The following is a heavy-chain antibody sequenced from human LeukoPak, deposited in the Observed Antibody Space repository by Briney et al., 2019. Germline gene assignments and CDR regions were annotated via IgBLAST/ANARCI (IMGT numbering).Heavy chain of an antibody. CDR3: ARNPHDYGDSRFDY. V-gene: IGHV4-59*01. Sequence: SETLSLTCTVSGGSMSSYYWSWIRQPPGKGLEWIGYIYYSGSTNYNPSLKSRVTISVDTSKNQFSLKLSSVTAADTAVYYCARNPHDYGDSRFDYWGQGTLVTVSS. J-gene: IGHJ4*02. D-gene: IGHD4-17*01. CDR1: GGSMSSYY. CDR2: IYYSGST.